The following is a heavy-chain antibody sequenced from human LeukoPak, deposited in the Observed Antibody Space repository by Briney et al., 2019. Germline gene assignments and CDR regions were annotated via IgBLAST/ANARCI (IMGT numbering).Heavy chain of an antibody. CDR2: IYPAYSDT. CDR3: ATPAGSGNAFDI. CDR1: GYSLTSYW. Sequence: GESLKISCKGSGYSLTSYWIGGVRQMPGKGLEGMGIIYPAYSDTRYSSSFPGPVTISADKSISTAYLQWSSLKASDTAMYYCATPAGSGNAFDIWGQGTMVTVSS. D-gene: IGHD3-10*01. J-gene: IGHJ3*02. V-gene: IGHV5-51*01.